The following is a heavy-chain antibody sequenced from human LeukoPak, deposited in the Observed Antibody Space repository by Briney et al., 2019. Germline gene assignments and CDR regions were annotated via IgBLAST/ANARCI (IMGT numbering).Heavy chain of an antibody. CDR2: IKQDGSAE. V-gene: IGHV3-7*01. Sequence: GGSLRLSCAVSGFTISNYWMSWVRQPPGKGLEWVATIKQDGSAEFYVDSVKGRFTISRDSAKNSLYLQMNSLRDDDTAVYYCARDLFDYWGQGTLVTVSS. CDR3: ARDLFDY. J-gene: IGHJ4*02. CDR1: GFTISNYW.